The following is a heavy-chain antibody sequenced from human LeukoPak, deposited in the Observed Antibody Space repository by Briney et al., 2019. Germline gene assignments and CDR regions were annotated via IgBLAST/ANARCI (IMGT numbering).Heavy chain of an antibody. CDR3: ARDSGSGTYNPTD. V-gene: IGHV1-69*04. CDR1: GATFTSSP. CDR2: IIPMFGIP. D-gene: IGHD3-10*01. Sequence: SVKVSCKASGATFTSSPLSWVGQARGPGLEWMGRIIPMFGIPNFARKFEGRIRITADKSTTTAYMEMSSLRSEDTAVYYCARDSGSGTYNPTDWGQGTLVTVSS. J-gene: IGHJ4*02.